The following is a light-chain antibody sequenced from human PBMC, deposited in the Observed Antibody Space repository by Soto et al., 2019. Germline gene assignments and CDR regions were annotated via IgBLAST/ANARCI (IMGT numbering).Light chain of an antibody. V-gene: IGKV1-39*01. CDR2: AAS. Sequence: DIQMTQPPSSLSASVGDRVTITCRASQSISTYLNWYQQKPGKAPKLLIYAASSLRSGVPSRFSGSGSGTDFSLTISSLQPEDFATYYCQQSYSIPFTFGPGTKVDVK. J-gene: IGKJ3*01. CDR1: QSISTY. CDR3: QQSYSIPFT.